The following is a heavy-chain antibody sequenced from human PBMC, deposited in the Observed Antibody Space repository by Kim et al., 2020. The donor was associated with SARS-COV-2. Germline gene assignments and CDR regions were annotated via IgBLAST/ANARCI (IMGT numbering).Heavy chain of an antibody. CDR2: ISYDGSNK. D-gene: IGHD3-9*01. Sequence: GGSLRLSCAASGFTFGSYGMHWVRQAPGKGLEWVAVISYDGSNKYYADSVKGRFTISRDNSKNTLYLQMNSLRAEDTAVYYCAKDHGILTGYTDYWGQGTLVTVSS. CDR1: GFTFGSYG. J-gene: IGHJ4*02. V-gene: IGHV3-30*18. CDR3: AKDHGILTGYTDY.